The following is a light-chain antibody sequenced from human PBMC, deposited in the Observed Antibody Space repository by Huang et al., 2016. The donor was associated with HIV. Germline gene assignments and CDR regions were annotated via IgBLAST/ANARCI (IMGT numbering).Light chain of an antibody. CDR2: DAS. J-gene: IGKJ3*01. Sequence: EIVLTQSPATLSLSPGERATLSCRASQSVGGYLAWYQQKPGQAPRLLIYDASNRATGIPARFSGSGAGTDFTLTISSLEPEDVAVYYCQQRTNWPPGFTFGPGTKVDIK. CDR1: QSVGGY. CDR3: QQRTNWPPGFT. V-gene: IGKV3-11*01.